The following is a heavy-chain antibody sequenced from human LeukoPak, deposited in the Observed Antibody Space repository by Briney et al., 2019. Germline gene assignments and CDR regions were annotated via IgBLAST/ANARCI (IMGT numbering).Heavy chain of an antibody. CDR1: GFAFSSHS. J-gene: IGHJ4*02. CDR3: ARARFGYNRGPFDY. CDR2: ISSSGSYK. Sequence: GGSLRLSCAASGFAFSSHSMHWIRQAPGKGLEWVSSISSSGSYKYYADSLKGRSTISRDNSKNTLYLQMNSLRPEDTAVYYCARARFGYNRGPFDYWGQGILVTVSS. D-gene: IGHD5-24*01. V-gene: IGHV3-21*01.